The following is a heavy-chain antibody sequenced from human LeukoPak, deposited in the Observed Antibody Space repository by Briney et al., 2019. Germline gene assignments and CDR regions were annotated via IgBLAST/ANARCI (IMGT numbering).Heavy chain of an antibody. J-gene: IGHJ4*02. CDR3: AKGYSGSDY. CDR1: GFTFRGSA. CDR2: IRYDGSNK. Sequence: GGSLRLSCAGSGFTFRGSAMHWVRQAPGKGREWVAFIRYDGSNKYYADSVKGRFTISRDNSKNTLYLQMNSLRAEDTAVYYCAKGYSGSDYWGQGTLVTVSS. V-gene: IGHV3-30*02. D-gene: IGHD2-15*01.